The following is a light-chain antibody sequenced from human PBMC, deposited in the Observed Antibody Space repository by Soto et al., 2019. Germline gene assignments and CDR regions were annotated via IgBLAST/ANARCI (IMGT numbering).Light chain of an antibody. CDR3: SSYTSSSVWV. CDR1: SSDVGGYTY. V-gene: IGLV2-14*03. J-gene: IGLJ3*02. Sequence: QSVLTQPASVSGSPGQSITISCTGTSSDVGGYTYVSWFQHHPGKAPKLMIHDVSNRPSGVSNRFSGSKSGNTASLTISGLQAEDEADYYCSSYTSSSVWVFGGGTKLTVL. CDR2: DVS.